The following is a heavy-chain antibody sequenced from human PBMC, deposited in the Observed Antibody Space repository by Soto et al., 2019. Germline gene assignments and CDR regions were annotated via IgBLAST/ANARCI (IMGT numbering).Heavy chain of an antibody. D-gene: IGHD6-25*01. CDR2: ISAYNGNT. CDR3: ARGVGEAGAIDYYYRDV. Sequence: GASVKVSCKSSGYTFSSYYIHWVRQAPGQGLEWMGWISAYNGNTNYAQKVQGRVTMTTGTSTSTAYMELRSLRSDDTAVYYCARGVGEAGAIDYYYRDVWGKGTPVTVPS. J-gene: IGHJ6*03. CDR1: GYTFSSYY. V-gene: IGHV1-18*04.